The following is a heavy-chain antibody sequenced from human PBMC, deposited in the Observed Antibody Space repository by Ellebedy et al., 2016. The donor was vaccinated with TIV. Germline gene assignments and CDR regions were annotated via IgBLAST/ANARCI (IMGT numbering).Heavy chain of an antibody. Sequence: GESLKISCAASGFTFSSYAMSWVRQAPGKGLEWVSYISSSGSTIYYADTVKGRFTISRDNAKNSLYLQMNSLRAEDTAVYYCARDNYDILTGYYCGMDVWGQGTTVTVSS. V-gene: IGHV3-48*04. CDR1: GFTFSSYA. D-gene: IGHD3-9*01. J-gene: IGHJ6*02. CDR2: ISSSGSTI. CDR3: ARDNYDILTGYYCGMDV.